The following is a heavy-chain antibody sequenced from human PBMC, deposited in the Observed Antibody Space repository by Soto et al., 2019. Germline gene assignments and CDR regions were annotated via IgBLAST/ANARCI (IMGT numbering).Heavy chain of an antibody. CDR3: ARGVTMVRGVIHTPYFDY. J-gene: IGHJ4*02. CDR2: IYYSGST. CDR1: GGSISSGGYY. D-gene: IGHD3-10*01. V-gene: IGHV4-31*03. Sequence: QVQLQESGPGLVKPSQTLSLTCTVSGGSISSGGYYWSWIRQHPGKGLEWIGYIYYSGSTYYNPSLRSRVTISVDTSKNQFSLKLSSVTAADTAVYYCARGVTMVRGVIHTPYFDYCGQGTLVTVSS.